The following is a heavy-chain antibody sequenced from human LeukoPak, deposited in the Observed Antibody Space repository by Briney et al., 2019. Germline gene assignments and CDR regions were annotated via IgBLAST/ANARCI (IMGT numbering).Heavy chain of an antibody. Sequence: SETLSLTCAVYGGSFSGYYWSWIRQPPGKGLEWIGRIYTSGSTNYNPSLKSRVTMSVDTSKNQFSLKLSSVTAADTAVYYCARDLDSSGWYLAYWGQGTLVTVSS. CDR1: GGSFSGYY. V-gene: IGHV4-4*07. CDR2: IYTSGST. D-gene: IGHD6-19*01. CDR3: ARDLDSSGWYLAY. J-gene: IGHJ4*02.